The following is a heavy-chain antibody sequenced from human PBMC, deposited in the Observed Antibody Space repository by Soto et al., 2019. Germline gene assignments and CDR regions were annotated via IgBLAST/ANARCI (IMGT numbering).Heavy chain of an antibody. CDR2: ISGSGNDA. D-gene: IGHD6-19*01. Sequence: GGSLRLSCAASGFPFSHYAMSWVRQAPGKGLEWVSAISGSGNDASYADSVRGRFTISRDNAKNTLYLQMNSMRPEDTAVYYCARDQTMAGPTTFDYCGQGALVTVSS. CDR3: ARDQTMAGPTTFDY. CDR1: GFPFSHYA. V-gene: IGHV3-23*01. J-gene: IGHJ4*02.